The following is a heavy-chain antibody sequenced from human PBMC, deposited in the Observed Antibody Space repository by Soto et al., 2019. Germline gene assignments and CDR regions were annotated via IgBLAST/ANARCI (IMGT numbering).Heavy chain of an antibody. D-gene: IGHD3-3*01. J-gene: IGHJ4*02. Sequence: QGESLKISCAASGFTFRSYAMSWVRQAPGKGLEWVSAISGSGGSTYYADSVKGRFTISRDNSKNTLYLQMNSLRAEDTAVYYCARMTYYDFWSGQKYFDYWGQGTLVTVSS. CDR1: GFTFRSYA. CDR3: ARMTYYDFWSGQKYFDY. V-gene: IGHV3-23*01. CDR2: ISGSGGST.